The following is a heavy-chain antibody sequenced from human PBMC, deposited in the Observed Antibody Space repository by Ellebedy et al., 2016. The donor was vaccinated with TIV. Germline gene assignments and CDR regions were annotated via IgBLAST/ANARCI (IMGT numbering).Heavy chain of an antibody. CDR1: GGSVSSNNYY. CDR2: IYYSGST. CDR3: ASPRVAGPTRNAFHI. J-gene: IGHJ3*02. V-gene: IGHV4-61*01. Sequence: MPSETLSLTCTVSGGSVSSNNYYWSWIRQPPGKGLEWVGYIYYSGSTNYNPSLTSRVTISLDTSKNQFSLKLTSVTAADTAVYYCASPRVAGPTRNAFHIWGQGTMLTVSS. D-gene: IGHD1-26*01.